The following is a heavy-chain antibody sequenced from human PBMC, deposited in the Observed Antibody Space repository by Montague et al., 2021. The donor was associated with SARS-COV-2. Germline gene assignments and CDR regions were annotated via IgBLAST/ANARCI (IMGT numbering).Heavy chain of an antibody. D-gene: IGHD6-19*01. CDR3: ARTGYSSGWHSFDY. CDR2: IYHSGST. J-gene: IGHJ4*02. V-gene: IGHV4-4*02. CDR1: GGSISSINW. Sequence: SETLSLTCVVSGGSISSINWWSWVRQPPGKVLEWIGEIYHSGSTNYNPSLKRRVIISVDKSKNQFSLMLSSVTAEDTAVYYCARTGYSSGWHSFDYWGQGTLVTVSS.